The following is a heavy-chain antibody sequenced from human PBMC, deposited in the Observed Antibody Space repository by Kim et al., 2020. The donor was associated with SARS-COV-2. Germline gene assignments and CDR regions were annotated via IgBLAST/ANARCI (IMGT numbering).Heavy chain of an antibody. V-gene: IGHV3-30*07. CDR3: ASSLHRCDHLDAFDI. Sequence: DSVKGRFTISRDHSKNTLYLQMNSLRAEDTAVYYCASSLHRCDHLDAFDIWGQGTMVTVSS. J-gene: IGHJ3*02.